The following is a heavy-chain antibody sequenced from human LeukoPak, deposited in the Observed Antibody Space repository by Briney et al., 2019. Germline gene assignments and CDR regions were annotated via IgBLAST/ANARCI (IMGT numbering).Heavy chain of an antibody. V-gene: IGHV7-4-1*02. D-gene: IGHD6-13*01. J-gene: IGHJ5*02. CDR1: GYTFTSYA. CDR3: ARGISSSWYYWFDP. CDR2: INTNTGNP. Sequence: ASVKVSCKASGYTFTSYAMNWVRQAPGQGLEWMGWINTNTGNPTYAQGFTGRFVFSLDTSVSTAYLQISSLKAEDSAVYYCARGISSSWYYWFDPWGQGTLVTVSS.